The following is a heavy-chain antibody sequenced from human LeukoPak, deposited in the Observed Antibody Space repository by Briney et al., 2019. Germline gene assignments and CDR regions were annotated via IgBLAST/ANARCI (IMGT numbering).Heavy chain of an antibody. J-gene: IGHJ4*02. Sequence: SETLSLTCAVYGGSFSGYYWSWIRQPPGKGMEWIGEINHSGSTNYNPSLKSRVTISVDTSKNQFSLKLSSVTAADTAVYYCARGRGGFGGVIAQDTRFDYWGQGTLVTVSS. V-gene: IGHV4-34*01. CDR3: ARGRGGFGGVIAQDTRFDY. CDR1: GGSFSGYY. D-gene: IGHD3-16*02. CDR2: INHSGST.